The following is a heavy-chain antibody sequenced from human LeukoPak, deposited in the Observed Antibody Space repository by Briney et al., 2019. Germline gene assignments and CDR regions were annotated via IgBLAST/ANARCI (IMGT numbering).Heavy chain of an antibody. CDR1: GGSISSYY. J-gene: IGHJ4*02. D-gene: IGHD3-22*01. CDR2: IYDSGST. CDR3: ARHSGGNYDSSPQPYFDY. V-gene: IGHV4-59*08. Sequence: SETLSLTCTVSGGSISSYYWSWIRQPPGKGLEWIGYIYDSGSTNYNPSLKSRVTLSVDTSKNQFSLKLSSVTAADTAVYYCARHSGGNYDSSPQPYFDYWGQGTLVTVSS.